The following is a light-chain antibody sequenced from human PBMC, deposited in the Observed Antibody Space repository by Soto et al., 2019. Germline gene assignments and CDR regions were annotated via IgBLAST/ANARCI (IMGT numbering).Light chain of an antibody. CDR1: SSDVGGFEY. CDR2: DVT. J-gene: IGLJ1*01. CDR3: GSTTRSSTSV. Sequence: QSVLSQPASVSGSPGQSITISCTGTSSDVGGFEYVSWYQHQPGKAPKLIIYDVTKRPSGVSNRFYGSKSGNTASLTISGIQAEDEGDYYCGSTTRSSTSVLGTGTKVTV. V-gene: IGLV2-14*01.